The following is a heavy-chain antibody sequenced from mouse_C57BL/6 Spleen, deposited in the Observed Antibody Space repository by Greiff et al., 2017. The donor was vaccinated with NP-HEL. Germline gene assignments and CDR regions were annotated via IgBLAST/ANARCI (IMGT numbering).Heavy chain of an antibody. D-gene: IGHD1-1*01. V-gene: IGHV5-4*01. Sequence: VQLKESGGGLVKPGGSLKLSCAASGFTFSSYAMSWVRQTPEKRLEWVATISDGGSYTYYPDNVKGRFTISRDNAKNNLYLQMSHLKSEDTAMYYCARGTTVVYFDYWGQGTTLTVSS. CDR3: ARGTTVVYFDY. J-gene: IGHJ2*01. CDR2: ISDGGSYT. CDR1: GFTFSSYA.